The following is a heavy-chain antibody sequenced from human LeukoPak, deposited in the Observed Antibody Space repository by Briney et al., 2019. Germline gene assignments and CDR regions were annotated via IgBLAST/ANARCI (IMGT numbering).Heavy chain of an antibody. CDR2: IYYSGST. CDR3: AREGLNMVRGVIPKEAWGWFDP. V-gene: IGHV4-39*07. J-gene: IGHJ5*02. CDR1: GGSISSSSYY. Sequence: SETLSLTCTVSGGSISSSSYYWGWTRQPPGKGLEWIGSIYYSGSTNYNPSLKSRVTVSVDTSKNQFSLKLSSVTAADTAVYYCAREGLNMVRGVIPKEAWGWFDPWGQGTLVTVSS. D-gene: IGHD3-10*01.